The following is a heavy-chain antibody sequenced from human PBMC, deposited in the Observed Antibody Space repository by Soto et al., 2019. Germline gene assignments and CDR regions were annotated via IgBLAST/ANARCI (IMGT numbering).Heavy chain of an antibody. D-gene: IGHD2-15*01. Sequence: QLQLQESGSGLVKPSQTLSLTCAVSGGSISSGGYSWSWIRQPPGKGVEWIGYIYHSGSTYYDPSLKSRVTIPVDRSKNQFSLKLSSVTAADTAVYYCARGGYCSGGSCYSNWFDPWGQGTLVTVSS. CDR3: ARGGYCSGGSCYSNWFDP. CDR2: IYHSGST. CDR1: GGSISSGGYS. J-gene: IGHJ5*02. V-gene: IGHV4-30-2*01.